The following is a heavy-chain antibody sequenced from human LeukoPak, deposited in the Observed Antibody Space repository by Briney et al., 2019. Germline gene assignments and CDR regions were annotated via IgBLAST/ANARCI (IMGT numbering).Heavy chain of an antibody. V-gene: IGHV4-4*07. Sequence: KPSETMSLTCTVSGGSISSYYWSWIRQPAGKGLERFGRIYTSGSANYNPSLKSRVPISVDTSENEFSLKLSSVTAADPAVYYCARVPRDWGQGNLVTVS. CDR2: IYTSGSA. CDR3: ARVPRD. CDR1: GGSISSYY. J-gene: IGHJ4*02.